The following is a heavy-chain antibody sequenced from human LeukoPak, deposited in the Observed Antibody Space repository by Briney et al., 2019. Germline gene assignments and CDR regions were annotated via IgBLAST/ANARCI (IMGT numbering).Heavy chain of an antibody. CDR3: ARGYYGLPNYYYYMDV. CDR2: INPNSGGT. CDR1: GYTFTGYY. J-gene: IGHJ6*03. Sequence: ASVKVSCKASGYTFTGYYMHWVRQAPGQGLEWMGWINPNSGGTNYAQKFQGRVTMTRDTSISTAYMELSRLRSDDTAVYYCARGYYGLPNYYYYMDVWGKGTTVTVSS. D-gene: IGHD3-22*01. V-gene: IGHV1-2*02.